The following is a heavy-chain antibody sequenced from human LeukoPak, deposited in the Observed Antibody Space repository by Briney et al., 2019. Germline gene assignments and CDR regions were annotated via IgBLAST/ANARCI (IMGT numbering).Heavy chain of an antibody. J-gene: IGHJ4*02. Sequence: GGSLRLSCAASGFIISSYAMSWVRQAPGKGLEWVSALSGGGTTYYADSVKGRFTISRDNSKNTLYLQMNSLRAEDTAVYYCAKDWASGNYFDYWGQGTLVTVSS. CDR2: LSGGGTT. CDR1: GFIISSYA. V-gene: IGHV3-23*01. D-gene: IGHD1-14*01. CDR3: AKDWASGNYFDY.